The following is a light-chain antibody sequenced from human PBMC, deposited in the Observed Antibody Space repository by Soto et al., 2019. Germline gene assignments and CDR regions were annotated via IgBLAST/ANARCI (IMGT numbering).Light chain of an antibody. CDR3: QQHGSSPWT. Sequence: EIVLTQSLCTVSLSPGERAILSCRAIQSISNNYLTWYQQKPGQAPRILIYRVYNRATGIPDRFSGSGSGTDITLTISRLEPEDFAVYFCQQHGSSPWTFGQGTKVEI. CDR1: QSISNNY. J-gene: IGKJ1*01. V-gene: IGKV3-20*01. CDR2: RVY.